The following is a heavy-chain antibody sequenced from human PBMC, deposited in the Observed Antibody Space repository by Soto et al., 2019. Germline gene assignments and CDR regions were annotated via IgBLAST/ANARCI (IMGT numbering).Heavy chain of an antibody. J-gene: IGHJ6*02. Sequence: ASVKVSCKVSGYTLTELSMHWVRQAPGKGLEWMGGFDPEDGETIYAQKFQGRVTMTEDTSTDTAYMELSSLRSEDTAVYYCATDRAARPPYYYYGMDVWGQGSTVTVSS. D-gene: IGHD6-6*01. CDR2: FDPEDGET. CDR1: GYTLTELS. V-gene: IGHV1-24*01. CDR3: ATDRAARPPYYYYGMDV.